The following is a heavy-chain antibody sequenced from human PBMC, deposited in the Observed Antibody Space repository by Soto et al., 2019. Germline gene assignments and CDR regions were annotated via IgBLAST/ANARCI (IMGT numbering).Heavy chain of an antibody. J-gene: IGHJ4*02. CDR3: AREEQAGATYYLDY. CDR1: GYTFTGYY. Sequence: QVRLVQSGAEVKKPGASVRVSCKASGYTFTGYYIHWVRQAPGQGLEWMGSISPHSGGPNYAQRFQCRVSMTRDTSMTTVYMEMSGLTSDDTAIYYCAREEQAGATYYLDYWGQGTLVTVSS. V-gene: IGHV1-2*02. D-gene: IGHD6-13*01. CDR2: ISPHSGGP.